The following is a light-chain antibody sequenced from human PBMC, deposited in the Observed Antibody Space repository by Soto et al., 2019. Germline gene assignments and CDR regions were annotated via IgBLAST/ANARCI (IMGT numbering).Light chain of an antibody. CDR1: SSNIGSNY. V-gene: IGLV1-47*01. Sequence: QSVLTQPPSVSGTPGQRVTISCSGSSSNIGSNYVYWYQQLPGTAPKLLIYRNDQRPSGVPDRFSGSKSGTSAFLAISGLRSEDEADYYCAAWDDSLSGYVVFGGGTKLTVL. J-gene: IGLJ2*01. CDR3: AAWDDSLSGYVV. CDR2: RND.